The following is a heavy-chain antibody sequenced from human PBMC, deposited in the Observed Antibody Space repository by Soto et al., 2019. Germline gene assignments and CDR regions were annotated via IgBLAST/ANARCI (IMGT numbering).Heavy chain of an antibody. Sequence: QVQLVQSGAEEKKPGASVKVSCKASGYTFTSYAMHWVRQAPGQRLEWMGWINAGNGNTKYSQKFQGRVTITRDTSASTAYRELSSLRSEDTAVYYCARAEGIVLIRVWGQGTLVTVSS. CDR3: ARAEGIVLIRV. CDR1: GYTFTSYA. V-gene: IGHV1-3*05. D-gene: IGHD2-8*01. CDR2: INAGNGNT. J-gene: IGHJ4*02.